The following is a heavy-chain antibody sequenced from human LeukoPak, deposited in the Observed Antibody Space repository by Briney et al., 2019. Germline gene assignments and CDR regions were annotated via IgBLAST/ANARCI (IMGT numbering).Heavy chain of an antibody. CDR2: IYYTGST. CDR3: ARGYSSSWYYFDY. J-gene: IGHJ4*02. CDR1: GGSISSYY. Sequence: PSETLSLTCTVSGGSISSYYWSWIRQPPGKGLEWIGYIYYTGSTNYNPSLRSRVTISVDTSKNQFSLKLSSVTAADTAVYYCARGYSSSWYYFDYWGQGTLVTVSS. D-gene: IGHD6-13*01. V-gene: IGHV4-59*01.